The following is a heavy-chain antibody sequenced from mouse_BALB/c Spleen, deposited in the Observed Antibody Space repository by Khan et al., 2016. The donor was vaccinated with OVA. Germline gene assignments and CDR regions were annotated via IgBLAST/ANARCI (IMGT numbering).Heavy chain of an antibody. D-gene: IGHD2-2*01. CDR2: ILPGSDST. CDR3: ARMGDYGYDAWFAY. V-gene: IGHV1-9*01. CDR1: GYTFSSYW. Sequence: QLQESGAELMKPGASVKISCKATGYTFSSYWIEWIKQRPGHGLEWIGEILPGSDSTNYNEKFKGKATFTADTSSNTVYMQLSSLTSEDSAVYYCARMGDYGYDAWFAYWGQGTLVTVSA. J-gene: IGHJ3*01.